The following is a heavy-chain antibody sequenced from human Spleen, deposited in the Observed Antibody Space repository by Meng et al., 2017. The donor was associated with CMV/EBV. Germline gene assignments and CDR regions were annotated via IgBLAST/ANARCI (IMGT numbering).Heavy chain of an antibody. CDR3: VRDLMAMNLGTWFDP. J-gene: IGHJ5*02. CDR1: GYTYTKYA. D-gene: IGHD5-24*01. CDR2: INTNTGNP. V-gene: IGHV7-4-1*02. Sequence: GYTYTKYAMNWVRQAPGQGLEWMGWINTNTGNPTYAQGFTGRFVFSSDTSVSTAYLQISSLKAEDTAVYYCVRDLMAMNLGTWFDPWGQGTLVTVSS.